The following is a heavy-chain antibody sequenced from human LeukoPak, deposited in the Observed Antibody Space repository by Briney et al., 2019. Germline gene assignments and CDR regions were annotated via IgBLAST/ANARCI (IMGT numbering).Heavy chain of an antibody. CDR1: GGTFSSYA. CDR3: ARFLVERAHKISGYSFHY. Sequence: SVKVSCKASGGTFSSYAISWVRQAPGQGLEWMGGIIPIFGIANYAQKFQGRVTITADESTSTAYMELSSLRSEDTAVYYCARFLVERAHKISGYSFHYWGQGTLVTVSS. CDR2: IIPIFGIA. J-gene: IGHJ4*02. V-gene: IGHV1-69*13. D-gene: IGHD6-25*01.